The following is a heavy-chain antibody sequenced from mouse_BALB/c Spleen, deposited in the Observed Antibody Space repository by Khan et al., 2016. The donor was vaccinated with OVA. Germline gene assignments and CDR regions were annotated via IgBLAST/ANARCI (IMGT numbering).Heavy chain of an antibody. CDR2: ISSGSSTI. CDR1: GFTFSSFG. CDR3: ATYGWWD. Sequence: EVELVESGGGLVQPGGSRKLSCAASGFTFSSFGMHWVRQAPEKGLEWVAYISSGSSTIYYADTVKGRSTISRDNPKTTLVLQMPSLRSGDTAMYYCATYGWWDWGAGTTVTVSS. J-gene: IGHJ1*01. D-gene: IGHD1-1*01. V-gene: IGHV5-17*02.